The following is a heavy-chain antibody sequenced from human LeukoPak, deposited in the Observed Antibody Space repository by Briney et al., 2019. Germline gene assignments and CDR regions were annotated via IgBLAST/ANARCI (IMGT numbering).Heavy chain of an antibody. Sequence: PSETLSLTCTVSGGSISSSTHYWGWIRQPPGKGLEWIVSIYYSGSTYYNPSLKSRVSISVDTSKNQFSLKLSSVTAADTAVYYCGRRGYGGFLDWFDPWGQGILVTVSS. CDR3: GRRGYGGFLDWFDP. D-gene: IGHD4-23*01. V-gene: IGHV4-39*01. J-gene: IGHJ5*02. CDR1: GGSISSSTHY. CDR2: IYYSGST.